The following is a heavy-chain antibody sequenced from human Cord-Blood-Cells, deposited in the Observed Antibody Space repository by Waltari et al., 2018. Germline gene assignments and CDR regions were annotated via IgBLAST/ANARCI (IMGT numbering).Heavy chain of an antibody. D-gene: IGHD6-19*01. Sequence: EVQLVQSGAEVKKPGESLKISCKGSGYSFTSYWIGWVRQMPGKGVEWMGITYPGESETRYSPSYQGQVTISADKSISTAYLQWISLKASDTAMYYCAALWLVDAFDIWGQGTMVTVSS. CDR2: TYPGESET. CDR3: AALWLVDAFDI. CDR1: GYSFTSYW. J-gene: IGHJ3*02. V-gene: IGHV5-51*01.